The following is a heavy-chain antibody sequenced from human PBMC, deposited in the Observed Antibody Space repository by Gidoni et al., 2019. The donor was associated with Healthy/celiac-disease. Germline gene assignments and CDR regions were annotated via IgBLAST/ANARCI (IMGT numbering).Heavy chain of an antibody. CDR3: ARLIIAAAGYYFDY. Sequence: EVQLVESGGGLVQPGGSLRLSCAAWGFTFSSYSMNWVRQAPGKGLEWVSYISSSSSTIYYADSVKGRFTISRDNAKNSLYLQMNSLRAEDTAVYYCARLIIAAAGYYFDYWGQGTLVTVSS. D-gene: IGHD6-13*01. CDR2: ISSSSSTI. J-gene: IGHJ4*02. CDR1: GFTFSSYS. V-gene: IGHV3-48*01.